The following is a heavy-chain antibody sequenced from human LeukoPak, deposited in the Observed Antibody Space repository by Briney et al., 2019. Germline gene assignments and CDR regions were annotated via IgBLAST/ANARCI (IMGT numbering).Heavy chain of an antibody. CDR2: IYYSGST. V-gene: IGHV4-39*01. CDR3: AISSAPSMGTMDV. Sequence: SETLSLTCTVSGDSISGSSYDWGWIRQSPEKGLEWIGIIYYSGSTDYNPSLKSRVTISVDTSKNQFSLRLNSGTAADTAVYYCAISSAPSMGTMDVWGQGTTVTVSS. CDR1: GDSISGSSYD. J-gene: IGHJ6*02. D-gene: IGHD2/OR15-2a*01.